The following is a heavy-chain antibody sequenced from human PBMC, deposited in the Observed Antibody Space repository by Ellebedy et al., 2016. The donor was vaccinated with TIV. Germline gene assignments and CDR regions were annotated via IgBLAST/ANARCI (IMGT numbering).Heavy chain of an antibody. CDR3: ARRRDYGSGSYYNWRFDY. CDR2: IDWDDDK. Sequence: SGPTLVKPTQTLTLTCTFSGFSLSTSGMCVSWIRQPPGKALEWLARIDWDDDKYYSTSLKTRLTITKDTSKNQVVLTMTNMDPVDTATYYCARRRDYGSGSYYNWRFDYWGQGTLVTVSS. V-gene: IGHV2-70*11. D-gene: IGHD3-10*01. J-gene: IGHJ4*02. CDR1: GFSLSTSGMC.